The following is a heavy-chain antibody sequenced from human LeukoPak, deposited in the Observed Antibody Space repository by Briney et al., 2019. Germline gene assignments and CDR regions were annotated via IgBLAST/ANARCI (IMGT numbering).Heavy chain of an antibody. D-gene: IGHD3-22*01. CDR2: ISSTGSNI. V-gene: IGHV3-48*03. CDR3: AATYYYDGSGDY. CDR1: GDSISSYY. J-gene: IGHJ4*02. Sequence: LSLTCTVSGDSISSYYWNWVRQAPGKGLEWVSYISSTGSNIYYADSVKGRFTISRDNAKNSLYLLMNSLRTEDTAVYYCAATYYYDGSGDYWGQGTLVTVSS.